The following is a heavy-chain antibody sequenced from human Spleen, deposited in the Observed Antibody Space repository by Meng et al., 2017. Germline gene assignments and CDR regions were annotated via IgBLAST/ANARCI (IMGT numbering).Heavy chain of an antibody. V-gene: IGHV4-34*01. CDR2: INHSGST. Sequence: QVEQRQWGAGLLKRSETLSLTCVFSGGSFSDYYWSWIRQPPGKGLEWIGEINHSGSTNYNPSLESRATISVDTSQNNLSLKLSSVTAADSAVYYCARGPTTMAHDFDYWGQGTLVTVSS. CDR1: GGSFSDYY. CDR3: ARGPTTMAHDFDY. D-gene: IGHD4-11*01. J-gene: IGHJ4*02.